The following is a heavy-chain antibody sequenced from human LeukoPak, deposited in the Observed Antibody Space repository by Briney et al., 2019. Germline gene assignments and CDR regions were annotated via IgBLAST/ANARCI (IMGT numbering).Heavy chain of an antibody. Sequence: KVGESLKISCKGSGYSFTSYWIAWVRQLPGKGLEWVGIIHPSDSETQYSPSLQGQVTISADNSITTAYLQWSSLKASNTAIYYCARRGYSGYSPLDSWGQGTLVFVSS. CDR2: IHPSDSET. CDR3: ARRGYSGYSPLDS. V-gene: IGHV5-51*01. CDR1: GYSFTSYW. J-gene: IGHJ4*02. D-gene: IGHD5-12*01.